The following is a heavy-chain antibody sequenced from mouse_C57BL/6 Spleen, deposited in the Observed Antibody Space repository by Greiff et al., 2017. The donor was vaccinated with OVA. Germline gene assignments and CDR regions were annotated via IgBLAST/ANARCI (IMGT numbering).Heavy chain of an antibody. Sequence: VKLQQSGAELMKPGASVKLSCKATGYTFTGYWIEWVKQRPGHGLEWIGEILPGSGSTNYNEKFKGKATFTADTSSNTAYMQLNSLTTEDSAIYSCARNYSTYYHAMEYWGQGTSVTVSA. D-gene: IGHD2-5*01. V-gene: IGHV1-9*01. CDR2: ILPGSGST. J-gene: IGHJ4*01. CDR1: GYTFTGYW. CDR3: ARNYSTYYHAMEY.